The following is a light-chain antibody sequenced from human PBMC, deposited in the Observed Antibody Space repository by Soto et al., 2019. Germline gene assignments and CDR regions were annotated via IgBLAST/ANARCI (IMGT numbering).Light chain of an antibody. J-gene: IGKJ4*01. CDR1: QDISNY. V-gene: IGKV1-33*01. CDR2: DVS. CDR3: QPYNNWPLT. Sequence: DIQMTQSPSSLSASVGDRVTITCQASQDISNYLNWYQQKPGKAPKLLIYDVSSLQSGVPSRFSGSGSGTEFTLTISSLQPDDFAIYYCQPYNNWPLTFGGGTKVDIK.